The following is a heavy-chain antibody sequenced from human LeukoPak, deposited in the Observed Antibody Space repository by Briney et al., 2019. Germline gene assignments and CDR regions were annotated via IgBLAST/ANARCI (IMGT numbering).Heavy chain of an antibody. Sequence: GGSLRLSCAASGFTFSSYAMSWVRQAPGKGLEWVSAISGSGGSTYYADSVKGRFTISRDNSKNTLYLQTNSLRAEDTAVYYCAKAEYYYDSSGYYYYFDYWGQGTLVTVSS. J-gene: IGHJ4*02. D-gene: IGHD3-22*01. CDR3: AKAEYYYDSSGYYYYFDY. V-gene: IGHV3-23*01. CDR2: ISGSGGST. CDR1: GFTFSSYA.